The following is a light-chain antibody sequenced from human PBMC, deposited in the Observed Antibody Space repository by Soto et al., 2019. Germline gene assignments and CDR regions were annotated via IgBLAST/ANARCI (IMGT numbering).Light chain of an antibody. CDR1: QSLSSN. CDR2: GAS. Sequence: EIVMTQSPATLSVSPGERATLSCRASQSLSSNLAWYQQKPGQAPRLLIYGASNRATGIPDRFSGSGSGTDFTLTISRLEPEDFAVYYCQQYDSSPLTFGGGTKVDIK. CDR3: QQYDSSPLT. V-gene: IGKV3-20*01. J-gene: IGKJ4*01.